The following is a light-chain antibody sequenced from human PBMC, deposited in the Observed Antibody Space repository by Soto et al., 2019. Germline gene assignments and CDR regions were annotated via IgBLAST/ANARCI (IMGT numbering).Light chain of an antibody. V-gene: IGKV3-20*01. J-gene: IGKJ1*01. Sequence: EIVLTQSPGTLSLSPGERATLSCRASQSVTNNYLAWYQQKPGQGPRLLIYAASGRATGIPDRFSGSGSGTDFTLPISRLEPEDFAVYYCQQYVTSRTFGQGTKVEIK. CDR1: QSVTNNY. CDR2: AAS. CDR3: QQYVTSRT.